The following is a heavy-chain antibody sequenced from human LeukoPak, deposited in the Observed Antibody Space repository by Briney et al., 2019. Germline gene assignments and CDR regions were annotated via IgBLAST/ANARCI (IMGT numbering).Heavy chain of an antibody. CDR1: GFTFSSYA. J-gene: IGHJ4*02. V-gene: IGHV3-23*01. CDR3: AGRGPTITFGGVIAYFQY. D-gene: IGHD3-16*02. Sequence: PGGSLRLSCAASGFTFSSYAMSWVRQAPGKGLEWVSAISGSGGSTFYADSVKGRFTISRDISKNTLYLQMNNLRAEDTAVYYCAGRGPTITFGGVIAYFQYWGQGTLVTVSS. CDR2: ISGSGGST.